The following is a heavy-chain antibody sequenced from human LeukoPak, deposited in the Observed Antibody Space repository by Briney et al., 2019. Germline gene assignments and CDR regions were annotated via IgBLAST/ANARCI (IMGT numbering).Heavy chain of an antibody. CDR3: AKDPFDY. CDR1: GFTFSSYG. J-gene: IGHJ4*02. V-gene: IGHV3-30*18. CDR2: ISYDGSNK. Sequence: QPGGSLRLSCAASGFTFSSYGMHWVRQAPGKGLEWVAVISYDGSNKYYADSVKGRFTFSRDNSKNTLYLQMNSLRAEDTAVYYCAKDPFDYWGQGTLVTVSS.